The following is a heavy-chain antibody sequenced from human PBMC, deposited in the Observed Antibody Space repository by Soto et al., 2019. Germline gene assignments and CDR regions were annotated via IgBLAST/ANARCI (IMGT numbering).Heavy chain of an antibody. J-gene: IGHJ5*02. V-gene: IGHV4-34*01. CDR3: ARDSAYYDYVWWSYRPHRLNWFDP. CDR1: GASFSGYY. D-gene: IGHD3-16*02. CDR2: INHSGST. Sequence: SETRSLTWAVYGASFSGYYWSGIGQPPGKGRGWMGEINHSGSTNYNPSLKSRVSISVDTSKNQFSLKLSSVAAADTAVYYCARDSAYYDYVWWSYRPHRLNWFDPWGQGTLVTVSS.